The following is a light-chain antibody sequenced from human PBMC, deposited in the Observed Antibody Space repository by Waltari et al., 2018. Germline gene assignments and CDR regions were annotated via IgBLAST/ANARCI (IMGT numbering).Light chain of an antibody. CDR3: CAYTGRRILPYV. J-gene: IGLJ1*01. Sequence: QSALTQPASVSGSPGQSITISSTGSSSHVGRSTYFSWYQDHPDKAPKPILYEVGNRPSGVSDRFSGSKSGNTASLTISGLQADDEADYYCCAYTGRRILPYVFGTGTKVTVL. CDR2: EVG. V-gene: IGLV2-14*01. CDR1: SSHVGRSTY.